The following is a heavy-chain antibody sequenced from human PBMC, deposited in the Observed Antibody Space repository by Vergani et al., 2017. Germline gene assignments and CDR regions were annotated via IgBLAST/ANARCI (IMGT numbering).Heavy chain of an antibody. J-gene: IGHJ3*01. D-gene: IGHD1-1*01. CDR1: SHTFQTYG. CDR2: IRPYTGHT. Sequence: QVQLVQSGAELKKPGASVSVSCKGSSHTFQTYGISRVRQAPGKGLEWMAWIRPYTGHTIYAQKFQDRVTMTADTSTNTAYMELRSLRSDDTAVYFCARVAPSNSEVTPTAFDVWGQGTMVTVS. V-gene: IGHV1-18*01. CDR3: ARVAPSNSEVTPTAFDV.